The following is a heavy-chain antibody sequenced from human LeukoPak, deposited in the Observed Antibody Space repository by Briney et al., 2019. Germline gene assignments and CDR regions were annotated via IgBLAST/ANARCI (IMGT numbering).Heavy chain of an antibody. D-gene: IGHD1-1*01. CDR3: AKEISWNLFAAFDY. Sequence: PGRSLRLSCAASGFTFDDYAMHWVRQAPGKGLEWVSSISWNSDSIDYVDSVKGRFIISRDNAKSSLYLQMNSLRAEDTALYYCAKEISWNLFAAFDYWAQGPLVTVSS. J-gene: IGHJ4*02. CDR2: ISWNSDSI. CDR1: GFTFDDYA. V-gene: IGHV3-9*01.